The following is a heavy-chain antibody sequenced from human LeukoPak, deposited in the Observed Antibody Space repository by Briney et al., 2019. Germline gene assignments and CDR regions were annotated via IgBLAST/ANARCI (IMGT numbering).Heavy chain of an antibody. J-gene: IGHJ6*04. CDR2: ISAYNGNT. V-gene: IGHV1-18*04. CDR3: ARDKTGGMDV. CDR1: GYTFTIYG. Sequence: ASVKVSFKASGYTFTIYGISWVRQAPGQGREGMGWISAYNGNTNYAQKLQGRVTMTTDTSTSTAYMELRSLRSDDTALYYCARDKTGGMDVWGKGTTVTVSS.